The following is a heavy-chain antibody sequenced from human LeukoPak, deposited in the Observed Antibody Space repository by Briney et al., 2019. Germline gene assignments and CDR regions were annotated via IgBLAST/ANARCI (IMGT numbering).Heavy chain of an antibody. V-gene: IGHV1-18*04. Sequence: ASVKVSCKASGYTFTSYGISWVRQAPGQGLEGMGWISAYNGNTNYAQKLQGRVTMTTDTSTSTAYMELRSLRSDDTAVYYCARSGYCSGGSCYPDAFDIWGQGTMVTVSS. CDR3: ARSGYCSGGSCYPDAFDI. D-gene: IGHD2-15*01. J-gene: IGHJ3*02. CDR2: ISAYNGNT. CDR1: GYTFTSYG.